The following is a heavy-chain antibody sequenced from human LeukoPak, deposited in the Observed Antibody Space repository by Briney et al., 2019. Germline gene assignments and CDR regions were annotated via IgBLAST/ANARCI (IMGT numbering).Heavy chain of an antibody. CDR3: AEDLGSQYYYGSGSYYPDAFDI. J-gene: IGHJ3*02. Sequence: GGSLRLSCAASGFTFSSYAMSWVRQAPGKGLEWVSAISGSGGSTYYADSVKGRFTISRDNSKNTLYLQMNSLRAEDTAVYYCAEDLGSQYYYGSGSYYPDAFDIWGQGTMVTVSS. CDR2: ISGSGGST. V-gene: IGHV3-23*01. CDR1: GFTFSSYA. D-gene: IGHD3-10*01.